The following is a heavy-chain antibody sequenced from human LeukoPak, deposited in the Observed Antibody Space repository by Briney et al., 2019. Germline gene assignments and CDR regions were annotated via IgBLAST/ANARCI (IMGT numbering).Heavy chain of an antibody. J-gene: IGHJ4*02. Sequence: QSGGSLRLSCAASGFTFDDYAMHWVRQAPGKGLEWVSGISWNSGSIGYADSVKGRFTISRDNAKNSLYLQMNSLRAEDTALYYCAREVVARDWGQGTLVTVSS. CDR2: ISWNSGSI. CDR1: GFTFDDYA. CDR3: AREVVARD. D-gene: IGHD2-15*01. V-gene: IGHV3-9*01.